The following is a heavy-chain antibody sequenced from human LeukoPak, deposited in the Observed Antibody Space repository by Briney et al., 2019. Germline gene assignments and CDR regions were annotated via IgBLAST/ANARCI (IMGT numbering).Heavy chain of an antibody. D-gene: IGHD1-26*01. V-gene: IGHV6-1*01. CDR1: GDSVSSNSAA. Sequence: SQTLSLTCAISGDSVSSNSAAWNWIRQSPSRGPEWLGRRYYRSKWYNDYAVSVKSRITINPDTSKNQFSLQLNSVTPEDTAVYYCARERVVGAQNGADYDYWYFDLWGRGTLVTVSS. CDR2: RYYRSKWYN. J-gene: IGHJ2*01. CDR3: ARERVVGAQNGADYDYWYFDL.